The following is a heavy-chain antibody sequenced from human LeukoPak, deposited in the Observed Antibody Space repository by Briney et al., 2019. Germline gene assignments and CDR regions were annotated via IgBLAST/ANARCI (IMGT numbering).Heavy chain of an antibody. CDR3: AKDLPSYCGGDCDNWFDP. CDR2: ISSSSSYT. V-gene: IGHV3-11*05. Sequence: GGSLRLSCAASGFTFSDYYMSWIRQAPGKGLEWVSYISSSSSYTNYADSVKGRFTISRDNSKNTLYLQMNSLRAEDTAIYYCAKDLPSYCGGDCDNWFDPWGQGTLVTVSS. D-gene: IGHD2-21*02. J-gene: IGHJ5*02. CDR1: GFTFSDYY.